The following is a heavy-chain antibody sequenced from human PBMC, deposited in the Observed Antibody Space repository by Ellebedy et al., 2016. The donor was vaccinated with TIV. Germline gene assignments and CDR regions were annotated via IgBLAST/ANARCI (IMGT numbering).Heavy chain of an antibody. CDR3: ARGGQKVLRYFAYGMDV. V-gene: IGHV4-34*01. J-gene: IGHJ6*02. Sequence: SETLSLTXAVYGGSFSGYYWSWIRQPPGKGLEWIGEINHSGSTNYNPSLKSRVTISVDTSKNQFSLKLSSVTAADTAVYNGARGGQKVLRYFAYGMDVWGQGTTVTVSS. CDR2: INHSGST. CDR1: GGSFSGYY. D-gene: IGHD3-9*01.